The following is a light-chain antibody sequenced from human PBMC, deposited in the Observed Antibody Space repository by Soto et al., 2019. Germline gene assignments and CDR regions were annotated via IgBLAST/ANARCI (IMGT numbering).Light chain of an antibody. V-gene: IGLV8-61*01. J-gene: IGLJ2*01. CDR1: SGSVSTNYY. CDR3: VLYMGRGLSV. CDR2: NTN. Sequence: QTVVTQEPSFSVSPGGTVTLTCGLSSGSVSTNYYPSWYQQTPGQAPRTLVYNTNTRSSGVPDRFSGSILGNKAALTITGAQADDDSAYYCVLYMGRGLSVFGSGTKLTVL.